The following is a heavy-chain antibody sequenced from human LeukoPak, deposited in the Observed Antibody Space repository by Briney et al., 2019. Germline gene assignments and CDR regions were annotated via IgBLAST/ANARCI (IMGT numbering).Heavy chain of an antibody. D-gene: IGHD3-16*01. J-gene: IGHJ4*02. CDR3: ARGGQRDVLYYFDF. CDR2: ISYSGTT. V-gene: IGHV4-59*01. CDR1: GGSITSYY. Sequence: PSETLSLTRTVSGGSITSYYWSWIRQPPGKGLEWIGYISYSGTTNSNPSLKTRPTLSLDTSKNHFSLRLTSVTAADTAVYYCARGGQRDVLYYFDFWGQGALVSVSS.